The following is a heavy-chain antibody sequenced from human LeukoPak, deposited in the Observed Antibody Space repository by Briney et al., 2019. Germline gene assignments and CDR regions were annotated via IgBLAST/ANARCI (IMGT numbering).Heavy chain of an antibody. D-gene: IGHD3-22*01. CDR2: INHSGST. CDR3: ARVPHDSSGYNY. J-gene: IGHJ4*02. Sequence: KPSETLSLTCTVSGGSISSYYWSWIRQPPGKGLEWIGEINHSGSTNYNPSLKSRVTISVDTSKNQFSLKLSSVTAADTAVYYCARVPHDSSGYNYWGQGTLVTVSS. V-gene: IGHV4-34*01. CDR1: GGSISSYY.